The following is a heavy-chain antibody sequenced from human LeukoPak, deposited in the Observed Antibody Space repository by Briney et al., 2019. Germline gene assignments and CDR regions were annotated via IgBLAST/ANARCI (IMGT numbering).Heavy chain of an antibody. Sequence: GGSLRLSCAASGFTFSIYAMSWVRQAPGKGLQWVSSITSRGESAWYVDSVKGRFTITRDNSENTLYLQMHSLRAEDTAVYYCARDRPNCYGSDGHYYRRDGDYWGRGTLVSVSS. CDR3: ARDRPNCYGSDGHYYRRDGDY. CDR2: ITSRGESA. CDR1: GFTFSIYA. D-gene: IGHD2-2*01. J-gene: IGHJ4*02. V-gene: IGHV3-23*01.